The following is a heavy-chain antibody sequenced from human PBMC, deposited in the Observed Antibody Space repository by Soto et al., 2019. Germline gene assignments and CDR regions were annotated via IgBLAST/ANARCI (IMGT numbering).Heavy chain of an antibody. V-gene: IGHV1-8*01. CDR2: MNPNSGNT. Sequence: ASVKVSCKASGCTFTSYDINWVRQATGQGLEWMGWMNPNSGNTGYAQKFQGRVTMTRNTSISTAYMELSSLRSEDTAVYYCARAEYSSSFVSRYYGMDVWGQGTTVTVSS. CDR3: ARAEYSSSFVSRYYGMDV. CDR1: GCTFTSYD. D-gene: IGHD6-6*01. J-gene: IGHJ6*02.